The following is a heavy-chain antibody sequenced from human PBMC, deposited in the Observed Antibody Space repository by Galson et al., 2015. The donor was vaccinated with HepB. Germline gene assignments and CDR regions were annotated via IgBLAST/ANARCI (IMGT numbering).Heavy chain of an antibody. Sequence: SLRLSCAASGFTFSSYWMHWVRQAPGKGLVWVSRINSDGSSTSYADSVKGRFTISRDNAKDTLYLQMNSLRAEDTAVYYCARDREWIQLWPPDYWGQGTLVTVSS. CDR3: ARDREWIQLWPPDY. J-gene: IGHJ4*02. V-gene: IGHV3-74*01. D-gene: IGHD5-18*01. CDR2: INSDGSST. CDR1: GFTFSSYW.